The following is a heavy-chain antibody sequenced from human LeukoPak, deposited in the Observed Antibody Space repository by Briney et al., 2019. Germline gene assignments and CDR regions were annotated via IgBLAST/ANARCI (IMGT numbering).Heavy chain of an antibody. CDR3: ARAPSTYYDSSGYYDY. CDR2: IYYSGST. CDR1: GGSISSYH. J-gene: IGHJ4*02. Sequence: SSETLSLTYTVSGGSISSYHWNWIRQPPGKGLEWIGYIYYSGSTNYNPSLKSRVTISVDTSKNQFSLKLSSVTAADTAVYYCARAPSTYYDSSGYYDYWGQGTLVTVSS. D-gene: IGHD3-22*01. V-gene: IGHV4-59*01.